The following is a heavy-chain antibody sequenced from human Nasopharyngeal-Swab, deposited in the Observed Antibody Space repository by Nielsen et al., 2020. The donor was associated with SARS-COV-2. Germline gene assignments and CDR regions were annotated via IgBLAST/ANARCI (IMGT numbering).Heavy chain of an antibody. Sequence: SETLSLTCTVSGGSISSYYWSWIRQPPGKGLEWIGYIYYSGSTNYNPSLKSRVTISVDTSKNQFSLKLSSVTAADTAVYYCARGLVRSLNSYYYYMDVWGKGTPVTVSS. D-gene: IGHD6-6*01. CDR2: IYYSGST. CDR3: ARGLVRSLNSYYYYMDV. CDR1: GGSISSYY. V-gene: IGHV4-59*01. J-gene: IGHJ6*03.